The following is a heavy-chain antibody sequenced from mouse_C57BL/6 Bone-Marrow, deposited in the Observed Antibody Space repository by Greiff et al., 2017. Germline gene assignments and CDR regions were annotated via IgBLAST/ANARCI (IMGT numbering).Heavy chain of an antibody. Sequence: VQLQQSGPVLVKPGASVKMSCKASGYTFTDYYMNWVKQSHGKSLEWIGVINPDNGGTSYNQKFKGKATLTVDKSSSTAYMELNSLTSEDSAVYYCARKPTGTLWFAYWGQGTLVTVSA. J-gene: IGHJ3*01. CDR3: ARKPTGTLWFAY. V-gene: IGHV1-19*01. CDR2: INPDNGGT. D-gene: IGHD4-1*02. CDR1: GYTFTDYY.